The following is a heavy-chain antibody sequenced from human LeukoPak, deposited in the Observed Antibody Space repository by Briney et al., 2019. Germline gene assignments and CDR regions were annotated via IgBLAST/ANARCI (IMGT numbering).Heavy chain of an antibody. CDR3: ARQGELAIDY. CDR2: IFHSGTT. Sequence: SQTLSFTCAVSGGSISSGDYSWSWIRQPPGKGLEWIGYIFHSGTTYYNPSLKSRVTISVDRSKKQFSLNLSSVTAADTAVYYCARQGELAIDYWGQGTLVTVSS. CDR1: GGSISSGDYS. V-gene: IGHV4-30-2*01. J-gene: IGHJ4*02. D-gene: IGHD1-26*01.